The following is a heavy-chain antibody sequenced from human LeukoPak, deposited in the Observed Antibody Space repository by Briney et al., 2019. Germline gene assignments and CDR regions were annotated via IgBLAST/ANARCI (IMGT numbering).Heavy chain of an antibody. CDR1: GGSFSGYY. J-gene: IGHJ6*03. D-gene: IGHD3-22*01. V-gene: IGHV4-34*01. CDR3: ATASWVPSYYYDSSGYPNYYYMDV. CDR2: INHSGIT. Sequence: TSETLSLTCAVYGGSFSGYYWSWIRQPPGKGLEWIGEINHSGITNYNPSLKSRVTISVDTSKNQFSLKLSSVTAADTAVYYCATASWVPSYYYDSSGYPNYYYMDVWGKGTTVTVSS.